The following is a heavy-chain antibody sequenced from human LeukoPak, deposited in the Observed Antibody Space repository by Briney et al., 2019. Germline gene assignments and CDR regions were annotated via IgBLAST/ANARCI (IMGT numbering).Heavy chain of an antibody. V-gene: IGHV3-64*01. J-gene: IGHJ3*02. CDR3: ARSILRTVDASDI. Sequence: GGSLRLSCAASGFTFSSYAMHWVRQAPGKGLEYVSAISSNGGSTYYANSVKGRFTISRDNSKNTLYLQMGSLRAEDMAVYYCARSILRTVDASDIWGQGTMVTVSS. CDR1: GFTFSSYA. D-gene: IGHD1-14*01. CDR2: ISSNGGST.